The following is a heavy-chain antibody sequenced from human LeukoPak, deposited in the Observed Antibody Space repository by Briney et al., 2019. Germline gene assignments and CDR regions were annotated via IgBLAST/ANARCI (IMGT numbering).Heavy chain of an antibody. CDR1: GFIFSTYS. Sequence: GGSLRLSCAESGFIFSTYSMHWVRQAPGKGLEWVSSISSDGGYIYYADSVKGRFTISRDNAKDSLYLQMNSLRAEDTAVYYCARGNAPLPFDYWGQGTMVTVSS. CDR2: ISSDGGYI. J-gene: IGHJ4*02. V-gene: IGHV3-21*01. CDR3: ARGNAPLPFDY. D-gene: IGHD2-2*01.